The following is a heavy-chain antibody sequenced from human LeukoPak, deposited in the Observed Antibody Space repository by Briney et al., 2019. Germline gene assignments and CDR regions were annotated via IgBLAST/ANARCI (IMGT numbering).Heavy chain of an antibody. CDR1: GFTFSSYD. Sequence: GGPLRLSCAASGFTFSSYDMHWVRQATGKGLEWVSAIGTAGDTYYPGSVKGRFTISRENAKNSLYLQMNSLRAEDTAVYYCARSYSSLYYYGMDVWGQGTTVTVSS. J-gene: IGHJ6*02. CDR2: IGTAGDT. D-gene: IGHD2-21*01. V-gene: IGHV3-13*01. CDR3: ARSYSSLYYYGMDV.